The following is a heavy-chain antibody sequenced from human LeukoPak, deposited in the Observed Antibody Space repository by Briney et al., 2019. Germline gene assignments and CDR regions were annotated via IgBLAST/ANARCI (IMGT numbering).Heavy chain of an antibody. CDR1: GGSISSSSYY. Sequence: SETLSLTCTVSGGSISSSSYYWGWIRQPPGKGLEWIGSIYYSGSTYYNPSLKSRVTISVDTSKNQFSLKLSSVTAADTAVYYCARHRRIAARLCAFDIWGQGTMVTVSS. V-gene: IGHV4-39*01. CDR2: IYYSGST. J-gene: IGHJ3*02. D-gene: IGHD6-6*01. CDR3: ARHRRIAARLCAFDI.